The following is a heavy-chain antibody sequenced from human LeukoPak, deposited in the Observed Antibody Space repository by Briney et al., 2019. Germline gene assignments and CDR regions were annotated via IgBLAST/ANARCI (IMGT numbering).Heavy chain of an antibody. CDR2: IIPIFGTA. CDR3: AGSASGYEFDY. Sequence: SVKVPCKASGGTFSSYAISWVRQAPGQGLEWMGGIIPIFGTANYAQKFQGRVTITTDESTSTAYMELSSLRSEDTAVYYCAGSASGYEFDYWGQGTLVTVSS. CDR1: GGTFSSYA. D-gene: IGHD5-12*01. V-gene: IGHV1-69*05. J-gene: IGHJ4*02.